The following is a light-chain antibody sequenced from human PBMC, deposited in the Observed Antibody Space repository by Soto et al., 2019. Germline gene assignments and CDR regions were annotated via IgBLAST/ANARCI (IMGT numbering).Light chain of an antibody. CDR2: WAS. J-gene: IGKJ4*01. CDR3: QQYYSLPLT. V-gene: IGKV4-1*01. CDR1: QSVLYDSNNKNY. Sequence: DIVMSQSPDSLAASLGERATINCKSSQSVLYDSNNKNYLAWYQQKPGQPPKLLIYWASMWESGVPDRFSGSGSGTDFTLTITSLQAEGVAVYYCQQYYSLPLTFGGGTKVEIK.